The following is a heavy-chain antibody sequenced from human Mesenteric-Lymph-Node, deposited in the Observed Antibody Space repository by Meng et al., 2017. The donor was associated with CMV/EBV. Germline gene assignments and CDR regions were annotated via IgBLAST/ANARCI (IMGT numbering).Heavy chain of an antibody. J-gene: IGHJ6*02. D-gene: IGHD3-16*01. Sequence: ASVKVSCKASGYTFTGYYIHWVRQVPGQGLEWMGWINSNSGGTNYAQKFQGRVTMTRDTSVSTAYMELTRLNSDDTAVYYCARATSGGAYFYYGMDVWGQGTTVTVSS. CDR1: GYTFTGYY. V-gene: IGHV1-2*02. CDR3: ARATSGGAYFYYGMDV. CDR2: INSNSGGT.